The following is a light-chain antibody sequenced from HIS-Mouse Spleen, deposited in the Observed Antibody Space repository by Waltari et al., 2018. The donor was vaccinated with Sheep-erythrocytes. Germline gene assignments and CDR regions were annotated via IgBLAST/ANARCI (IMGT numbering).Light chain of an antibody. CDR2: KDS. J-gene: IGLJ3*02. CDR3: QSADSSGTYWV. CDR1: ALPKQY. V-gene: IGLV3-25*03. Sequence: SYELTQPPSVSVSPGQTARITCSGDALPKQYAYWYQQKPGQAPVRVISKDSERPSGIPERFSGSSSGTTVTLTISGVQAEDEADYYCQSADSSGTYWVFGGGTKLTVL.